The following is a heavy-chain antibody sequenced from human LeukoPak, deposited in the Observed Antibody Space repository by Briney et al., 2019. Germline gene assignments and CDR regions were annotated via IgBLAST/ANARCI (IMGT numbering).Heavy chain of an antibody. Sequence: ASVKVSCKASGYTFTSYGISWVRQAPGQGLEWMGWISAYNGNTNYAQKFQGRVTITADESTSTAYMELSSLRSEDTAVYYCARVRDQYSSSWYWFFQHWGQGTLVTVSS. CDR2: ISAYNGNT. D-gene: IGHD6-13*01. J-gene: IGHJ1*01. V-gene: IGHV1-18*04. CDR3: ARVRDQYSSSWYWFFQH. CDR1: GYTFTSYG.